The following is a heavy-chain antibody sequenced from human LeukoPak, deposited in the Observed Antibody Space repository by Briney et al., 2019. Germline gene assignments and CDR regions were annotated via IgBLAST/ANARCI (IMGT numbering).Heavy chain of an antibody. J-gene: IGHJ6*03. D-gene: IGHD5-12*01. V-gene: IGHV3-23*01. CDR2: ISGSGGST. Sequence: PGGSLRLSCAASGFTFSSYVMSWVRQAPGKGLEWVSAISGSGGSTYYADSVKGRFTISRDNSKNTLYLQMNSLRAEDTAVYYCAKGRRYSGYDSGSYYYYMDVWGKGTTVTVSS. CDR1: GFTFSSYV. CDR3: AKGRRYSGYDSGSYYYYMDV.